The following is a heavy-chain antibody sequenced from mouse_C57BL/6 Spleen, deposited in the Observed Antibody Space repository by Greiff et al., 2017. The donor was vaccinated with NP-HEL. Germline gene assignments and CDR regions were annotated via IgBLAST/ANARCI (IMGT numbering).Heavy chain of an antibody. V-gene: IGHV1-64*01. Sequence: QVQLQQPGAELVKPGASVKLSCKASGYTFTSYWMHWVKQRPGQGLEWIGMIHPNSGSTNYNEKFKSKATLTVDKSSSTAYMQLSSLTSEDSAVYYCAIGGFYYDYDVGGYWGQGTTLTVSS. J-gene: IGHJ2*01. CDR1: GYTFTSYW. CDR2: IHPNSGST. D-gene: IGHD2-4*01. CDR3: AIGGFYYDYDVGGY.